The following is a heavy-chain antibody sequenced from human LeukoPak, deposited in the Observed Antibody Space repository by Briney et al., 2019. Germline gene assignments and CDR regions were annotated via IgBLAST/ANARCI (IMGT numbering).Heavy chain of an antibody. Sequence: PGGSLRLSCAASGFTFSSYSMNWVRQAPGKGLEWVSYISSSSSTIYYADSVKGRFTISRDNAKNSLYLQMNSLRDEDTAVYYCAKAGGVLRYFDWLLYYYFDYWGQGTLVTVSS. CDR2: ISSSSSTI. D-gene: IGHD3-9*01. CDR1: GFTFSSYS. CDR3: AKAGGVLRYFDWLLYYYFDY. J-gene: IGHJ4*02. V-gene: IGHV3-48*02.